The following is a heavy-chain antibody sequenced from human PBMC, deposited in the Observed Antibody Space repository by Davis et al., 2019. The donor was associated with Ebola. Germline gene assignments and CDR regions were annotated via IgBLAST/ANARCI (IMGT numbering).Heavy chain of an antibody. Sequence: GESLKISCAASGFTFSSYAMSWVRQAPGKGLEWVSAISGSGGSTYYADSVKGRFTISRDNSKNTLYLQMNSLRAEDTAVYYCAKLKDYYGSGSYPPGWFDPWGQGTLVTVSS. CDR3: AKLKDYYGSGSYPPGWFDP. CDR1: GFTFSSYA. J-gene: IGHJ5*02. D-gene: IGHD3-10*01. V-gene: IGHV3-23*01. CDR2: ISGSGGST.